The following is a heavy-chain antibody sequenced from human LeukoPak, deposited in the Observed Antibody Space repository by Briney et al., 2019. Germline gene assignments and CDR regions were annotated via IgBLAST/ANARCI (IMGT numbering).Heavy chain of an antibody. CDR1: GFTFSSNA. D-gene: IGHD5-18*01. CDR2: ISGSGGST. J-gene: IGHJ3*02. V-gene: IGHV3-23*01. Sequence: PGGSLRLSCAASGFTFSSNAMNWVRQAPGKGLEWVSAISGSGGSTYYADSVKGRFTISRDNSKNTLYLLMNNLGAEDTALYYCAKVITAGWQKDDLDIWGRGTMVTVSS. CDR3: AKVITAGWQKDDLDI.